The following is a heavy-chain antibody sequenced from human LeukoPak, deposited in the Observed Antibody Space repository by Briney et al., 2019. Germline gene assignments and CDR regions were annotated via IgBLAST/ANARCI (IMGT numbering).Heavy chain of an antibody. J-gene: IGHJ4*02. D-gene: IGHD1-26*01. Sequence: SLRLSCTASGFNFGIYGMHWVRQAPGKGLEWVAVISYDGSNKYYADSVKGRFTISRDNSKNTLYLQMNSLRAEDTAVYYCAKGETELNRGQGTLVTVSS. CDR1: GFNFGIYG. CDR2: ISYDGSNK. V-gene: IGHV3-30*18. CDR3: AKGETELN.